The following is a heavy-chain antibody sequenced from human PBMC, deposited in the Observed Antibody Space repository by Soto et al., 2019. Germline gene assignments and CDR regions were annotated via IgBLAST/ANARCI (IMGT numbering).Heavy chain of an antibody. CDR2: INHSGST. CDR3: ATAYGGTIFGVVRHRRGWFDP. V-gene: IGHV4-34*01. D-gene: IGHD3-3*01. CDR1: GGSFSGYY. Sequence: PSETLSLTCAVYGGSFSGYYWSWIRQPPGKGLEWIGEINHSGSTNYNPSLKSRVTISVDTSKNQFSLKLSSVTAADTAVYYCATAYGGTIFGVVRHRRGWFDPWGQGTLVT. J-gene: IGHJ5*02.